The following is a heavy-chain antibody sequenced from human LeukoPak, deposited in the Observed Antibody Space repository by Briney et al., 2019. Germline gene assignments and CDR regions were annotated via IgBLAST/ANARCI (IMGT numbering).Heavy chain of an antibody. Sequence: EASVKVFCKASGGTSNSHAISWVRQAPGQGLEWMGRIIPNLGTTNRAQNFQDRVTLTADKSTNTAYMELTSLTSDDTAVYYCATTNDGGGYQWGDFFDFWGQGTLVTVSS. J-gene: IGHJ4*02. CDR2: IIPNLGTT. D-gene: IGHD3-22*01. CDR3: ATTNDGGGYQWGDFFDF. CDR1: GGTSNSHA. V-gene: IGHV1-69*04.